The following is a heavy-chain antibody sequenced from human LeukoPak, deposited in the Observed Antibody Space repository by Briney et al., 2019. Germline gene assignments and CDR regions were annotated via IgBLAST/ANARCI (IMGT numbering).Heavy chain of an antibody. CDR3: AKKSLDY. CDR2: IKEDGSEK. CDR1: GFTFSSFW. Sequence: GGSLRLSCAASGFTFSSFWMNWVRQAPGKGLEWVANIKEDGSEKYYVDSVKGRFTISRDNAKNTLYLQMNSLRAEDTAVYYCAKKSLDYWGQGTLVTVSS. V-gene: IGHV3-7*03. J-gene: IGHJ4*02.